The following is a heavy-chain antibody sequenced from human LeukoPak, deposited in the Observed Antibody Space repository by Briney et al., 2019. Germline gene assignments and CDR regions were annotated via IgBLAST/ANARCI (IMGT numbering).Heavy chain of an antibody. CDR1: GGTFSSYA. Sequence: SSVKVSCKASGGTFSSYAISWVRQAPGQGLEWVGGIIPIFGTANYEPALRSSVTITTAESTSTAYMELSSLRSEDTAVYYCAATRGRYDSSGYLTDAFDIWGQGTMVTVSS. J-gene: IGHJ3*02. CDR2: IIPIFGTA. V-gene: IGHV1-69*05. D-gene: IGHD3-22*01. CDR3: AATRGRYDSSGYLTDAFDI.